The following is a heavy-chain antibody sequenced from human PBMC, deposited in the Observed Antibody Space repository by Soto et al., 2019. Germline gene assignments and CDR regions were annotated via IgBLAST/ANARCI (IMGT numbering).Heavy chain of an antibody. D-gene: IGHD5-12*01. CDR2: INPNSGGT. Sequence: ASVKVSCKASGYTFTGYYMHWVRQAPGQGLEWMGWINPNSGGTNYAQKFQGWVTMTRDTSISTAYMELSRLRSDDTAVYYCARDQRGWLQTPDAFDIWGQGTMVTVSS. J-gene: IGHJ3*02. V-gene: IGHV1-2*04. CDR3: ARDQRGWLQTPDAFDI. CDR1: GYTFTGYY.